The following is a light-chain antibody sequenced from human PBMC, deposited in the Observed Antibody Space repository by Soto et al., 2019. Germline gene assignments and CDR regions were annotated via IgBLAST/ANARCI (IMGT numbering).Light chain of an antibody. CDR3: QPRSNWPRT. J-gene: IGKJ1*01. CDR2: DAS. Sequence: ELTLTQSPATLSLSPGERATLSCRASQSVSTYLAWYQQKPGQAPRLLIYDASKRATGIPARFSGRGSGTDFTLTISSLEPEDFAVYYCQPRSNWPRTFGQGTKVEIK. V-gene: IGKV3-11*01. CDR1: QSVSTY.